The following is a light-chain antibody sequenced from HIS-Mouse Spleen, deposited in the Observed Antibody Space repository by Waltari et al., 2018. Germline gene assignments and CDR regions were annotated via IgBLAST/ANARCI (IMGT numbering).Light chain of an antibody. CDR2: DAS. CDR1: QGISSA. V-gene: IGKV1-13*02. J-gene: IGKJ5*01. Sequence: AIQLTQSPSSLSASVGDRVTITCRASQGISSALDWYQQKPGKAPKLLIYDASSLERGVPSRFSGSGSETDFTLTISSLQPEDFATYYCQQFNSYPVTFGQGTRLEIK. CDR3: QQFNSYPVT.